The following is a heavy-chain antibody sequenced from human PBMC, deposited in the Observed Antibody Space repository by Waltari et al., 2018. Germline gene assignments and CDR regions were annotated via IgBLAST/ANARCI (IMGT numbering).Heavy chain of an antibody. CDR2: INPRSGGS. V-gene: IGHV1-2*02. CDR1: GYTFTDDY. CDR3: ARDLGGGSYDY. D-gene: IGHD1-26*01. Sequence: QVQLVQSGAEVKKPGASVKVSCKASGYTFTDDYMHWVRQAPGQGLEWMGWINPRSGGSNYAQKFQGRVTMTRDSSISTAYMELSRLRSDDTAVYYCARDLGGGSYDYWGQGTLVTVSS. J-gene: IGHJ4*02.